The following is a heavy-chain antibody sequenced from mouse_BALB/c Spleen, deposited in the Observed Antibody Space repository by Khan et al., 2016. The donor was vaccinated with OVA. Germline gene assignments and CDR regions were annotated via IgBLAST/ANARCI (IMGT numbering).Heavy chain of an antibody. CDR1: GFNIKDTY. J-gene: IGHJ3*01. CDR3: ATLYDNPFAY. Sequence: EVQLQESGAELVRPGASVKLSCTASGFNIKDTYMHWVKQRPEQGLEWIGRIDPATGDAKYEPKFQDKATIPTATSSNTAYLQLSSLRSEDTAVYYCATLYDNPFAYWGQGTLVTVSA. D-gene: IGHD2-3*01. V-gene: IGHV14-3*02. CDR2: IDPATGDA.